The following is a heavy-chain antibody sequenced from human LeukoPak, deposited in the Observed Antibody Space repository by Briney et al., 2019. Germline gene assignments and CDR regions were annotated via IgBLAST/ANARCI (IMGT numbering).Heavy chain of an antibody. V-gene: IGHV1-69*06. CDR2: IIPIFGTA. CDR3: ARQYGAIAAASL. J-gene: IGHJ4*02. D-gene: IGHD6-13*01. CDR1: GGTFSSYA. Sequence: SVKVSCKASGGTFSSYAISWVRQAPGQGLEWMGGIIPIFGTANYAQKFQGRVTITADKSTSTAYMELSSLRSEDTAVYYCARQYGAIAAASLWGQGTLVTVSS.